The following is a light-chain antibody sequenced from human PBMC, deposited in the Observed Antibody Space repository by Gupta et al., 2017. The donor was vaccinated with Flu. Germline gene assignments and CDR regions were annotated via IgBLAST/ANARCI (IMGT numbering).Light chain of an antibody. CDR1: SGSIANNY. CDR3: QSYDLSSYVL. J-gene: IGLJ2*01. Sequence: NSVLTQPHSVSETPGTTVTISCTRSSGSIANNYVQWYQQRPGSAPTTVIFEDNQRPSGVPDRFSGSIDSSSNSASLTISGLKTEDEADYYCQSYDLSSYVLFGGGTKLTVL. CDR2: EDN. V-gene: IGLV6-57*03.